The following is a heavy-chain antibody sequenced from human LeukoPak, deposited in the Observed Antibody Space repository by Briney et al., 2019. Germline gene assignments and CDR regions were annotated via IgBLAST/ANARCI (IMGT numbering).Heavy chain of an antibody. V-gene: IGHV1-69*05. CDR1: GGTFSSYA. Sequence: SVKVSCXASGGTFSSYAISWVRQAPGQGLEWMGGIIPIFGTANCAQKFQGRVTITTDESTSTAYMELSSLRSEDTAVYYCARCSNYYDSSGYYSPIDYYYYMDVWGKGTTVTVSS. J-gene: IGHJ6*03. CDR3: ARCSNYYDSSGYYSPIDYYYYMDV. CDR2: IIPIFGTA. D-gene: IGHD3-22*01.